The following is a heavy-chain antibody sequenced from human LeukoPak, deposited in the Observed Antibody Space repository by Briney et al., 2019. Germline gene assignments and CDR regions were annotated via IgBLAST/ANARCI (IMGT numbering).Heavy chain of an antibody. D-gene: IGHD2-2*01. CDR2: FDPEDGET. J-gene: IGHJ4*02. CDR1: GYTLTELS. Sequence: GASVKVSCKVSGYTLTELSMHWVRQAPGKGLEWMGGFDPEDGETIYAQKFQGRVTMTEDTSTDTAYMELSSLRSEDTAVYYCATGRPIVVVPAAIQPPYDYWGQGTLVTVSS. V-gene: IGHV1-24*01. CDR3: ATGRPIVVVPAAIQPPYDY.